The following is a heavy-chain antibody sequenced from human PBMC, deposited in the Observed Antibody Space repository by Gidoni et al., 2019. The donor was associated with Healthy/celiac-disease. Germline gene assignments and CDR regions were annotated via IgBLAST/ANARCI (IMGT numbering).Heavy chain of an antibody. Sequence: QVQLVESGGGVVQPGRSLRLSCAASGFTFSSYGMHWVRQAPGKGLEWVAVIWYDGSNKYYADSVKGRFTISRDNSKNTLYLQMNSLRAEDTAVYYCARDAGYSSSCPDYWGQGTLVTVSS. V-gene: IGHV3-33*01. CDR1: GFTFSSYG. J-gene: IGHJ4*02. CDR2: IWYDGSNK. CDR3: ARDAGYSSSCPDY. D-gene: IGHD6-13*01.